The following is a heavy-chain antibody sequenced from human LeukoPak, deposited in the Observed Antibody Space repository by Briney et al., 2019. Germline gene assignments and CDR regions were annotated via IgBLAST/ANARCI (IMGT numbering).Heavy chain of an antibody. CDR2: IYYSGST. D-gene: IGHD3-3*01. V-gene: IGHV4-59*01. J-gene: IGHJ4*02. CDR3: ASSEPLYYDFWSGYYRFDY. Sequence: SETLSLTCTVSGGSIRSYYWSWIRQPPGKGLEWIGYIYYSGSTNYNPSLKSRVTISVDTSKNQFSLKLSSVTAADTAVYYCASSEPLYYDFWSGYYRFDYWGQGTLVTVSS. CDR1: GGSIRSYY.